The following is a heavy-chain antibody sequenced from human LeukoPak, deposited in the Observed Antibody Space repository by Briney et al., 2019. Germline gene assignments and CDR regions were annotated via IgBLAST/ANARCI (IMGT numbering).Heavy chain of an antibody. J-gene: IGHJ4*02. CDR2: INPSGGSA. CDR3: ARGGHGTSVAVAGTGDF. D-gene: IGHD6-19*01. V-gene: IGHV1-46*01. CDR1: GYTFTSYY. Sequence: ASVKVSCKASGYTFTSYYMYWVRQAPGQGLEWMGIINPSGGSAIYAQKFQGRVTMTRDMSTSTVYMQLSSLTSEDTAIYYCARGGHGTSVAVAGTGDFWGQGTLVTVSS.